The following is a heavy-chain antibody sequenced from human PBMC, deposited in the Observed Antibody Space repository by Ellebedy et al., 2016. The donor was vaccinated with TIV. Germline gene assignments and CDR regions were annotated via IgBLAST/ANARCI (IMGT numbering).Heavy chain of an antibody. J-gene: IGHJ4*02. Sequence: GESLKISCATSGFTFDNFAMRWFRQAPGKGLEWVSAITGSGDRTFYADSVKGRFTVSSDTSKNTLYLQMTSLRTEDTAVYYCAKERHPRHPRWMGPTYFDYWGQGTLVAVSS. V-gene: IGHV3-23*01. CDR1: GFTFDNFA. CDR3: AKERHPRHPRWMGPTYFDY. D-gene: IGHD4-23*01. CDR2: ITGSGDRT.